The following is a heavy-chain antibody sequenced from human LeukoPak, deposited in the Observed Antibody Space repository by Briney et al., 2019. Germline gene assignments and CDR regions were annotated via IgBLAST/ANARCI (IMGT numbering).Heavy chain of an antibody. V-gene: IGHV4-59*01. CDR2: FYNSGST. J-gene: IGHJ5*02. Sequence: SETLSLTCTVSDDSISDYYRGWIRQPPGKGLEWIGYFYNSGSTNYNPSLKSRVTISVDTSKNQFSLKLSSVTAADTAVYYCARVRGDYGSVTWGQGTLVTVSS. CDR1: DDSISDYY. CDR3: ARVRGDYGSVT. D-gene: IGHD4-17*01.